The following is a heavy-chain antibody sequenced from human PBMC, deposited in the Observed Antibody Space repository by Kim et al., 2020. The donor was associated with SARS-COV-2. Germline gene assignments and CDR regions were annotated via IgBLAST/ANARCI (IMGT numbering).Heavy chain of an antibody. Sequence: GGSLRLSCAASGFTFSSYAMHWVRQAPGKGLEWVAVISYDGSNKYYADSVKGRFTISRDNSKNTLYLQMNSLRAEDTAVYYCARAPTKGADCYWGQGTLVTVSS. CDR3: ARAPTKGADCY. CDR2: ISYDGSNK. CDR1: GFTFSSYA. D-gene: IGHD1-26*01. J-gene: IGHJ4*02. V-gene: IGHV3-30-3*01.